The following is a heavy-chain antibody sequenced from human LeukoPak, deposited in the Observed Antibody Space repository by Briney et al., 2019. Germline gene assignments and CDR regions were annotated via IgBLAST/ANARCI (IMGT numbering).Heavy chain of an antibody. D-gene: IGHD5-12*01. CDR1: GGSFSGYY. CDR3: ARGARTPSGYGSRTAGRANWFDP. Sequence: SETLSLTCAVYGGSFSGYYWSWIRQPPGKGLEWIGEINHSGSTNYNPSLKSRVTISVDTPKNQFSLKLSSVTAADTAVYYCARGARTPSGYGSRTAGRANWFDPWGQGTLVTVSS. CDR2: INHSGST. J-gene: IGHJ5*02. V-gene: IGHV4-34*01.